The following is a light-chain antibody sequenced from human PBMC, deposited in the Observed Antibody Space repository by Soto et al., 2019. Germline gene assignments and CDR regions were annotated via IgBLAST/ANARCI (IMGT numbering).Light chain of an antibody. Sequence: DVVMTQSPLSLPVTLGQPASISCRSSHSLVYSDGIAYLNWFQQRPGQSPRRLIYKVSYRDSGVPDRFSGSGSGTNITLRISRVEAEDVGVYYCMQGTRWPPYTFGQGIKLEIK. CDR1: HSLVYSDGIAY. J-gene: IGKJ2*01. CDR3: MQGTRWPPYT. CDR2: KVS. V-gene: IGKV2-30*01.